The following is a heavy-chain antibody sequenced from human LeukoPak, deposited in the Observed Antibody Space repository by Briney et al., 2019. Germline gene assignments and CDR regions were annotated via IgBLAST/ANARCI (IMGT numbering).Heavy chain of an antibody. D-gene: IGHD1-14*01. V-gene: IGHV3-30*18. CDR2: ISYDGSNK. J-gene: IGHJ5*02. Sequence: PGGSLRLSCAASGFTFSSYGMHWVRQAPGKGLEWVAVISYDGSNKYYADSVKGRFTISRDNSKNTLYLQMNSLRAEDTAVYYCAEDLLETVRGYNWFDPWGQGTLVTVSS. CDR3: AEDLLETVRGYNWFDP. CDR1: GFTFSSYG.